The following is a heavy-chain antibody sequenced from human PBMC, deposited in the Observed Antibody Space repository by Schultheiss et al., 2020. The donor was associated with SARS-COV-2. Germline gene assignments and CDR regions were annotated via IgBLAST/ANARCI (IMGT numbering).Heavy chain of an antibody. CDR1: GFTFSSYG. CDR2: ISGSGGST. J-gene: IGHJ4*02. CDR3: AREGMVRGVVPDY. V-gene: IGHV3-NL1*01. Sequence: GGSLRLSCAASGFTFSSYGMHWVRQAPGKGLEWVSAISGSGGSTYYADSVKGRFTISRDNAKNSLYLQMNSLRAEDTAVYYCAREGMVRGVVPDYWGQGTLVTVSS. D-gene: IGHD3-10*01.